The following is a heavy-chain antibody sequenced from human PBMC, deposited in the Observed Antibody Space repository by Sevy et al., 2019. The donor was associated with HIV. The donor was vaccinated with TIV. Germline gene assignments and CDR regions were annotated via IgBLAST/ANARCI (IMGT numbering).Heavy chain of an antibody. V-gene: IGHV3-21*01. J-gene: IGHJ4*02. CDR2: ISSSGVYE. CDR3: ARVPDSGGRGRADY. CDR1: EFSFNTYT. D-gene: IGHD1-26*01. Sequence: GGSLRLSCAASEFSFNTYTCYWVRQAPGEGLEWISSISSSGVYEYYADSVRGRFTISRDNAKNSLSLQMNGLRVEDTGVYYCARVPDSGGRGRADYWGQGTRVTVSS.